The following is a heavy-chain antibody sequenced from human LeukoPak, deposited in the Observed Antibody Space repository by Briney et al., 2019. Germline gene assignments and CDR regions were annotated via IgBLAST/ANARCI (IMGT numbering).Heavy chain of an antibody. CDR3: ARALGIYSSDTGSDFQH. D-gene: IGHD6-19*01. V-gene: IGHV1-69*04. CDR1: GGTFSSYA. Sequence: GSSVKVSCKASGGTFSSYAISWVRQAPGQGPEWMGRIIPILGITNYTQKFQGRVTITADKSTNTAYMELSSLRSEDTAVYYCARALGIYSSDTGSDFQHWGQGTLVTVSS. CDR2: IIPILGIT. J-gene: IGHJ1*01.